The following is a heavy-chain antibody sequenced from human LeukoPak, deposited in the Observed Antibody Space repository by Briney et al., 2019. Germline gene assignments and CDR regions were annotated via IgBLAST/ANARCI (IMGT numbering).Heavy chain of an antibody. D-gene: IGHD3-10*01. V-gene: IGHV4-38-2*02. J-gene: IGHJ4*02. CDR3: ARDNYYGSGSIDY. Sequence: SETLSLTCTVSGYSISSGYYWGWIRQPPGKGLEWIGSIYHSGSTYYNPSLKSRVTISVDTSKNQFSLKLSSVTAADTAVYYCARDNYYGSGSIDYWGQGTLVTVSS. CDR2: IYHSGST. CDR1: GYSISSGYY.